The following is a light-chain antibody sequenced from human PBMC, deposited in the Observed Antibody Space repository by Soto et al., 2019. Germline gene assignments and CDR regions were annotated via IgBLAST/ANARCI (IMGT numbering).Light chain of an antibody. Sequence: DIVMTQSPDSLAVSLGERATIKCKSSQSVLYSSNNKNYLAWYQQKPRQPPKLLIYWASTRESGVPDRFSGSGSGTDFTLTISSLQAEDVAIYYCQQYYSTPQTFGQGTKLEIK. V-gene: IGKV4-1*01. J-gene: IGKJ2*01. CDR2: WAS. CDR1: QSVLYSSNNKNY. CDR3: QQYYSTPQT.